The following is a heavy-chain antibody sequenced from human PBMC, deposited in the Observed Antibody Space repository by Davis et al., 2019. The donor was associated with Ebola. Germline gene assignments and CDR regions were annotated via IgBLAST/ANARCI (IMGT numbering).Heavy chain of an antibody. V-gene: IGHV1-18*01. CDR3: AKKVPGIRPFDY. J-gene: IGHJ4*02. CDR1: GYTFTSYG. CDR2: ISAYNGNT. D-gene: IGHD6-19*01. Sequence: ASVKVSCKASGYTFTSYGISWVRQAPGQGLEWMGWISAYNGNTNYAQKLQGRVTMTTDTSTSTAYMELRSLRSEDTAIYYCAKKVPGIRPFDYWGQGTLVSVSS.